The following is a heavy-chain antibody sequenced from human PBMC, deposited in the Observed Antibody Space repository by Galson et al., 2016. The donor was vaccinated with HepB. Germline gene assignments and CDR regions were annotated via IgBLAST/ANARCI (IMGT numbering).Heavy chain of an antibody. V-gene: IGHV3-72*01. D-gene: IGHD2-21*01. CDR1: GFTFTDHY. Sequence: SLRLSCAASGFTFTDHYIEWVRQAPGKGLEWLGMIRNGVEGYSTEYAASVKGRLTISRDDSKNLVYLQMNSLKTDDTAVYYCSDLGDFDYWGQGTLVTVSS. CDR2: IRNGVEGYST. CDR3: SDLGDFDY. J-gene: IGHJ4*02.